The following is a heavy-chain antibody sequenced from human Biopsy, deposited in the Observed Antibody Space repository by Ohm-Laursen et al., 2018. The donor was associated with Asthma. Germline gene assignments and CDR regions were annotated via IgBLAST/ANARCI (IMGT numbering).Heavy chain of an antibody. CDR3: ARIKIRIGAGTDRYFDL. CDR2: IDPNSGGT. CDR1: GYPFTDYY. V-gene: IGHV1-2*06. J-gene: IGHJ2*01. D-gene: IGHD3-16*01. Sequence: ASVKVSCKASGYPFTDYYVHWVRQAPGQGLEWMGRIDPNSGGTNYAQKFLGRVTMTRDTSVNTAFMDLSRLRSDDTAVYYCARIKIRIGAGTDRYFDLWGRGTLV.